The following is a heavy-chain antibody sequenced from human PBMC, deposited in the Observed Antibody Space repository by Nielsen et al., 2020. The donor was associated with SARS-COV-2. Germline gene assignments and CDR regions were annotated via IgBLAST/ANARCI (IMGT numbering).Heavy chain of an antibody. CDR2: ISGSGGST. Sequence: GESLKISCAASGFTFSSYAMSWVRQAPGKGLEWVSAISGSGGSTYYADSVKGRFTISRDNSKNTLYLQMNSLRAEDTAVYYCAKDQESGWYLFSWFDPWGQGTLVTVSS. CDR1: GFTFSSYA. V-gene: IGHV3-23*01. J-gene: IGHJ5*02. D-gene: IGHD6-19*01. CDR3: AKDQESGWYLFSWFDP.